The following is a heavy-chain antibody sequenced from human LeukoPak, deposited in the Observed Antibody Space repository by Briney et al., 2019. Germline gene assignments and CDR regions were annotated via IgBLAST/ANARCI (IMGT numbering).Heavy chain of an antibody. CDR3: ARGNIKFDY. CDR1: GFTFSTHW. J-gene: IGHJ4*02. CDR2: IKEDGSVK. V-gene: IGHV3-7*01. Sequence: GGSLRLSCTASGFTFSTHWMTWVRQPPGKGLEWVANIKEDGSVKYYVDSVKGRFTISRDNAKNSLYLQMNSLRAEDTAVYYCARGNIKFDYWGRGTLVTVSS.